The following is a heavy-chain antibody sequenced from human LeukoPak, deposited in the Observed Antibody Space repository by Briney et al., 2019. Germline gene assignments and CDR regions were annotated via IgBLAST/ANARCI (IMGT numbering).Heavy chain of an antibody. V-gene: IGHV1-8*01. D-gene: IGHD3-9*01. CDR2: MNPNSGNT. J-gene: IGHJ6*02. Sequence: VASVTVSCKASGYTFTSYDINWVRQAPGQGLEWMGWMNPNSGNTGYAQKFQGRVTMTRNTSISTAYMELSSLRSEDTAVYYCARGPYDILTGYHYYYGMDVWGQGTTVTVSS. CDR3: ARGPYDILTGYHYYYGMDV. CDR1: GYTFTSYD.